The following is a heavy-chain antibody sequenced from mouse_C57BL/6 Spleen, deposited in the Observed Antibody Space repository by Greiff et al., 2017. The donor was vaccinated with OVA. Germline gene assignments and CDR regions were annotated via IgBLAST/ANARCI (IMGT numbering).Heavy chain of an antibody. J-gene: IGHJ4*01. CDR3: AKRASGDYAMDY. Sequence: VQVVESGPGLVQPSQSLSITCTVSGFSLTSYGVHWVRQPPGKGLEWLGVIWSGGSTDYNAAFISRLSISKDNSKSQVFFKMNSLQADDTAIYYCAKRASGDYAMDYWGQGTSVTVSS. CDR1: GFSLTSYG. D-gene: IGHD3-1*01. V-gene: IGHV2-4*01. CDR2: IWSGGST.